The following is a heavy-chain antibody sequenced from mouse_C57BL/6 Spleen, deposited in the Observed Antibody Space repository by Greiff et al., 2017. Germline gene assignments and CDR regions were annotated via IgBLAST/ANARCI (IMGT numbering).Heavy chain of an antibody. Sequence: VQLQQSGAELVRPGASVTLSCKASGYTFTDYEMHWVKQTPVHGLEWIGAIDPETGGTAYNQKVKGKAILTADKSSSTAYMELRSLTSEDSAVYYCTRYGDCAWFADWGKGTLVTVSA. CDR3: TRYGDCAWFAD. V-gene: IGHV1-15*01. D-gene: IGHD2-13*01. CDR1: GYTFTDYE. J-gene: IGHJ3*01. CDR2: IDPETGGT.